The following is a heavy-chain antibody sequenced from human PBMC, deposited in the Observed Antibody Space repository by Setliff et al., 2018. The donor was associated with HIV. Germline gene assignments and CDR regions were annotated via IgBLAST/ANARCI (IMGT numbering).Heavy chain of an antibody. CDR3: ARHTAPGSINLNRGVFDF. J-gene: IGHJ4*02. Sequence: SVKVSCKASGGTFSSYAISWVRQAPGQGLEWMGGIIPIFGTANYAQKFQGRVTITADESTSTAYMELSSLRSDDTAIYYCARHTAPGSINLNRGVFDFWGQGTLVTVSS. V-gene: IGHV1-69*13. CDR1: GGTFSSYA. D-gene: IGHD3-10*01. CDR2: IIPIFGTA.